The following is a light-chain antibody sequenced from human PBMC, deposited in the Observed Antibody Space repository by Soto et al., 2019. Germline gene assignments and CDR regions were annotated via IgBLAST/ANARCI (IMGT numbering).Light chain of an antibody. J-gene: IGKJ4*01. CDR3: QQYGTSPPLT. CDR1: QSVSSSY. Sequence: EIVLTQSPGTLSLSPGERATLSCRAVQSVSSSYLAWYQQKPGQAPRLVIFGASTRATGIPDRFSGSGSGTDFTLTISRLEPEDFAVYYCQQYGTSPPLTFGGGTKVDIK. V-gene: IGKV3-20*01. CDR2: GAS.